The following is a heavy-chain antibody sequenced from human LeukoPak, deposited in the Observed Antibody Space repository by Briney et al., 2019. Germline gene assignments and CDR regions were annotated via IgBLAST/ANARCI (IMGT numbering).Heavy chain of an antibody. CDR2: INPNSGGT. V-gene: IGHV1-2*02. J-gene: IGHJ4*02. D-gene: IGHD3-9*01. CDR3: ARDPWRRYFDWFTQIDY. CDR1: GYTFTDYY. Sequence: ASVKVSCKASGYTFTDYYIHWVRQAPGQGLEWMGWINPNSGGTNYAQKFQGRVTMTRDTSISTAYMELSRLRSDDTAVYYCARDPWRRYFDWFTQIDYWGQGTLVTVSS.